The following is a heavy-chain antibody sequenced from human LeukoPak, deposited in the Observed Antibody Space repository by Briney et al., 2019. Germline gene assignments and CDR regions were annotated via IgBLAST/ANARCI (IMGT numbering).Heavy chain of an antibody. D-gene: IGHD2-2*01. V-gene: IGHV3-21*01. CDR2: ISSSSSYI. Sequence: PGGSLTLSCAASGFTFSSYSMNWVRQPPGKGLEWVSSISSSSSYIYYADSVKGRFTISRDNAKNSLYLQMNSLRAEDTAVYYCARDNQYCSSASCYYYYYGMDVWGQGTTVTVSS. J-gene: IGHJ6*02. CDR1: GFTFSSYS. CDR3: ARDNQYCSSASCYYYYYGMDV.